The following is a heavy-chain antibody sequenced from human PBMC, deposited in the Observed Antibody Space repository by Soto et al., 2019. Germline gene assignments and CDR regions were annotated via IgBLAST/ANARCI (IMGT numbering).Heavy chain of an antibody. D-gene: IGHD6-6*01. Sequence: PSETLSLTCTVSGGSISSGDYYWSWIRQPPGKGLEWIGYIYYSGSTYYNPSLKSRVTISVDTSKNQFSLKLSSVTAADTAVYYCARHPAARLYYGMDVWGQGTTVTVSS. J-gene: IGHJ6*02. CDR1: GGSISSGDYY. V-gene: IGHV4-30-4*01. CDR2: IYYSGST. CDR3: ARHPAARLYYGMDV.